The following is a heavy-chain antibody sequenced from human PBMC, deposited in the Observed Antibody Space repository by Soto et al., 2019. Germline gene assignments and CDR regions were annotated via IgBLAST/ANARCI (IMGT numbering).Heavy chain of an antibody. CDR2: LIHGGST. D-gene: IGHD3-16*01. CDR1: GASLGGFH. CDR3: ARSPLGYDYVRQTWREVGDSFDI. J-gene: IGHJ3*02. Sequence: SETLSLTCAIYGASLGGFHWTWLRQAPGRGLGWIGELIHGGSTNYNPSLKGRFSFSLDTSKNQFSLHFMPVTAAATAVYYCARSPLGYDYVRQTWREVGDSFDIWGRGTLVTVSS. V-gene: IGHV4-34*12.